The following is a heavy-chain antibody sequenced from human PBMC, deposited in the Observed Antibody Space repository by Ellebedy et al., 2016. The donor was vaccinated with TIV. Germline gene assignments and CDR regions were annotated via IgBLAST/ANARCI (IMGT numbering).Heavy chain of an antibody. V-gene: IGHV3-30-3*01. J-gene: IGHJ6*02. CDR2: ISYDGSNK. D-gene: IGHD3-22*01. Sequence: GESLKISXAASGFTFSSYAMHWVRQAPGKGLEWVAVISYDGSNKYYADSVKGRFTISRDNSKNTLYLQMNSLRAEDTAVYYCAREQWGSSITMIVVVTHYYYYGMDGWGQGTTVTVSS. CDR3: AREQWGSSITMIVVVTHYYYYGMDG. CDR1: GFTFSSYA.